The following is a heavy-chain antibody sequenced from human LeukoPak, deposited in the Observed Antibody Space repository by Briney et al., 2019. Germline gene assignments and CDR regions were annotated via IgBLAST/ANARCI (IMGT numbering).Heavy chain of an antibody. CDR2: IHYSGST. D-gene: IGHD5-18*01. V-gene: IGHV4-39*07. J-gene: IGHJ4*02. CDR3: ARDSYGYATANPEFDY. Sequence: KASETLSLTCTVSGGSISSSNYYWGWIRQPPGKGLEWIGSIHYSGSTYYNPSLKSRVTISVDTSKNQFSLKLSSVTAADTAVYYCARDSYGYATANPEFDYWGQGTLVTVSS. CDR1: GGSISSSNYY.